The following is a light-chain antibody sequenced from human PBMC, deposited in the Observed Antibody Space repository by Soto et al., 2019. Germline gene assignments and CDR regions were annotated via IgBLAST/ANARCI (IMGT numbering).Light chain of an antibody. V-gene: IGLV2-14*01. CDR2: EVS. Sequence: QSALTQPASVSGSPGQSITISCTGSSSDIGAYNYVSWFQQYPGKAPKPIISEVSNRPSGVSNRFSGSKSGTAASLTISGLQTEDEADYFCFSFTTDWTHVFGTGTKVTVL. J-gene: IGLJ1*01. CDR1: SSDIGAYNY. CDR3: FSFTTDWTHV.